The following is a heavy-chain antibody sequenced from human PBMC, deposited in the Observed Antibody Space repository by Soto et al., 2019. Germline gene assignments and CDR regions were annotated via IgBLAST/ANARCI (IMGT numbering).Heavy chain of an antibody. CDR2: ISGSGGST. J-gene: IGHJ6*02. D-gene: IGHD3-9*01. V-gene: IGHV3-23*01. CDR3: AKYLGLTIFRHGMDV. CDR1: GFTFSSYA. Sequence: GGSLRLSCAASGFTFSSYAMSWVRQAPGKGLEWVSAISGSGGSTYYADSVKGRFTISRDNSKNTLYLQMNSLRAEDTAVYYCAKYLGLTIFRHGMDVWGQGTTVTVSS.